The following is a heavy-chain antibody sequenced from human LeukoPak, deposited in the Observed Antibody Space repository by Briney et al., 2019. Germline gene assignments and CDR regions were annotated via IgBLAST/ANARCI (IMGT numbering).Heavy chain of an antibody. CDR3: AGAVRGDAFDI. CDR1: GGSVSSGSYY. Sequence: QTSETLSLTCTVSGGSVSSGSYYWSWIRQPPGKGLEWIGYIYCSGSTNYNPSLKSRVAISVDTSKNQFSLKLSSVTAADTAVYYCAGAVRGDAFDIWGQGTMVTVSS. J-gene: IGHJ3*02. V-gene: IGHV4-61*01. D-gene: IGHD3-10*01. CDR2: IYCSGST.